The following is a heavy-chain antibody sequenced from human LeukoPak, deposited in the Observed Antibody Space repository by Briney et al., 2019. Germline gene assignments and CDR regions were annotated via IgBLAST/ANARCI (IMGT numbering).Heavy chain of an antibody. Sequence: ASVKVSCKTSGYPFTNHGVSWVRQAPGQGLEWMGWINANSVDTNYAQRFQCRFTMTTDTSTTTAYMELRSLSSDDTAVYYCARDWPIVIADYWGQGTLVTVSS. CDR3: ARDWPIVIADY. D-gene: IGHD2/OR15-2a*01. J-gene: IGHJ4*02. CDR2: INANSVDT. V-gene: IGHV1-18*01. CDR1: GYPFTNHG.